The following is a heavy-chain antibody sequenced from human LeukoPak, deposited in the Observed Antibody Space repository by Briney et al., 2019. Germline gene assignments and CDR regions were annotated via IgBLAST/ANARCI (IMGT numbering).Heavy chain of an antibody. D-gene: IGHD3-10*01. Sequence: GGSLRLSCTASGFTFGGYAMSWVRQAPGKGLECVGFIRSKAYGGTTEYAASVKGRFTFSRDDSKSIAYLQMNSLKTEDTAVYYCSRVLLLWFGDGAFDIWGQGTMVTVSS. CDR1: GFTFGGYA. V-gene: IGHV3-49*04. CDR2: IRSKAYGGTT. CDR3: SRVLLLWFGDGAFDI. J-gene: IGHJ3*02.